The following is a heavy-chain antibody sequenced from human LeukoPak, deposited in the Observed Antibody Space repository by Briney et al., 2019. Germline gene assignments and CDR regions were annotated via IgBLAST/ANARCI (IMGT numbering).Heavy chain of an antibody. D-gene: IGHD4-23*01. J-gene: IGHJ5*02. V-gene: IGHV4-34*01. CDR3: ARGLLATVVTPRWFDP. CDR1: GGSFSGYY. CDR2: INHSGST. Sequence: PSETLSLTCAVYGGSFSGYYWSWIRQPPGKGLEWIGEINHSGSTNYNPSLKSRVTISVDTSKNQFSLKLSSVTAADTAVYYCARGLLATVVTPRWFDPWGQGTLVTVSS.